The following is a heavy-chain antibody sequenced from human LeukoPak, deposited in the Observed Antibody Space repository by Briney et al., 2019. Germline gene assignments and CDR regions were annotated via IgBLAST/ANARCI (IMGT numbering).Heavy chain of an antibody. J-gene: IGHJ4*02. CDR1: GFTFSSYFW. D-gene: IGHD4-17*01. V-gene: IGHV3-74*01. Sequence: QPGGSLRLSCAASGFTFSSYFWMHWVRQAPGKGLVWVSRIKSDGSSSTYADSVKGRFTISRDNAKNSLYLQMNTLRAEDTAVYYCARDEYGWKHDYWGQGTLVTVSS. CDR2: IKSDGSSS. CDR3: ARDEYGWKHDY.